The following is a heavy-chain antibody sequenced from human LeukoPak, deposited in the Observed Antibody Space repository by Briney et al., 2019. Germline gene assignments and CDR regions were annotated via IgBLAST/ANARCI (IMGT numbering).Heavy chain of an antibody. CDR2: IYHSGST. D-gene: IGHD2-2*01. CDR1: GGSISSSNW. CDR3: ARDVGCSSTSCYPGDNWFDP. V-gene: IGHV4-4*02. Sequence: SGTLSLTCAVSGGSISSSNWWSWVRQPPGKGLEWIGEIYHSGSTNYNPSLKSRVTISVDKSKNQFSLKLSSVTAADTAVYYCARDVGCSSTSCYPGDNWFDPWGQGTLVTVSS. J-gene: IGHJ5*02.